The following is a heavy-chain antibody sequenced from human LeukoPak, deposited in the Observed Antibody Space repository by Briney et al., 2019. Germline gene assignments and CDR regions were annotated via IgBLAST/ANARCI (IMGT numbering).Heavy chain of an antibody. V-gene: IGHV1-69*13. Sequence: SVKVSCKASGGTFTSYAISWGRQPPGQGLEWMEGIIPLFGTANYAQKFQGRVTITADESTSTAYMELSSLRSEDTAVYYCARESPIVGNFDYWGQGTLVTVSS. CDR1: GGTFTSYA. D-gene: IGHD1-26*01. CDR3: ARESPIVGNFDY. J-gene: IGHJ4*02. CDR2: IIPLFGTA.